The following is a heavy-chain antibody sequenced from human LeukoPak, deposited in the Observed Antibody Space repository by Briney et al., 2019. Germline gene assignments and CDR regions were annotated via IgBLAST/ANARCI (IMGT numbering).Heavy chain of an antibody. CDR2: ISSSSSYI. D-gene: IGHD2-15*01. J-gene: IGHJ6*02. Sequence: GRSLRLSRAASGFTFSSYAMHWVRQAPGKGLEWVSSISSSSSYIYYADSVKGRFTISRDNAKNSLYLQMNSLKTEDTALYYCTVDCSGGSCYSDYYYYGMDVWGQGTTVTVSS. CDR3: TVDCSGGSCYSDYYYYGMDV. CDR1: GFTFSSYA. V-gene: IGHV3-21*03.